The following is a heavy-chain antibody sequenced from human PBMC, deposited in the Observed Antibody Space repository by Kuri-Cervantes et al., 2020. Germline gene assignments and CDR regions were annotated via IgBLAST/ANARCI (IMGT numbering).Heavy chain of an antibody. V-gene: IGHV3-43D*04. CDR1: GFTFDDYA. CDR3: GKGVGRGVAGLDG. Sequence: GGSLRLSCAASGFTFDDYAMHWVRQAPGKGLEWVSLISWDGGSTYYADSVKGRFTISRDNAKNSLYLQMNSLRDGDTALYYCGKGVGRGVAGLDGWGRGTLVTVSS. CDR2: ISWDGGST. D-gene: IGHD3-3*01. J-gene: IGHJ4*02.